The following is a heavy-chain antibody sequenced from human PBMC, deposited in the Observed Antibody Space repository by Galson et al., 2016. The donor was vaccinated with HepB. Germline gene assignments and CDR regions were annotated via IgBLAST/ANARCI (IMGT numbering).Heavy chain of an antibody. J-gene: IGHJ4*02. Sequence: SETLSLTCTVSGDSISSYYWTWIRQPPGEGLEWIGYVYYTGSTKYNPSLRSPVSISVDTSKNQFSLKLSSVTAADTAVYYGAGEVASRFDYWGQGILVSVSS. CDR3: AGEVASRFDY. CDR1: GDSISSYY. D-gene: IGHD5-12*01. V-gene: IGHV4-59*01. CDR2: VYYTGST.